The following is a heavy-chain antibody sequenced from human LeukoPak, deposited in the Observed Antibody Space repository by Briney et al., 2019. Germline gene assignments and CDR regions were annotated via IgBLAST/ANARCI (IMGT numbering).Heavy chain of an antibody. CDR2: FWSHGPRE. V-gene: IGHV3-33*02. J-gene: IGHJ4*02. CDR1: EFTLTRYG. Sequence: GGSLRLSCAASEFTLTRYGIHWIRQAPGKGLEWVAVFWSHGPREFYADSVKDRFSISRNISTSTVFLQLNSLRAEDTAVYHCATNDDTSSHYSFFQFWGQGTRFTVSS. D-gene: IGHD6-13*01. CDR3: ATNDDTSSHYSFFQF.